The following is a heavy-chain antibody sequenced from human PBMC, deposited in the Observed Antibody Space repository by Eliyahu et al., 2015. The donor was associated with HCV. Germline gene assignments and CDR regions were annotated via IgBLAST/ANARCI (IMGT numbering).Heavy chain of an antibody. CDR2: INHSGSP. Sequence: RXPPGKGLEWIGEINHSGSPNYNPSLKSRVTISVDTSKNQFSLKLSSVTAADTAVYYCARDPKEIYGMDVWGQGTTVTVSS. V-gene: IGHV4-34*01. J-gene: IGHJ6*02. CDR3: ARDPKEIYGMDV. D-gene: IGHD5-24*01.